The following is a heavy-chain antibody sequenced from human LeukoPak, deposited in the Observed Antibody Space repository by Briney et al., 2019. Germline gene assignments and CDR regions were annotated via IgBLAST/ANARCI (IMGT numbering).Heavy chain of an antibody. J-gene: IGHJ4*02. CDR1: GFTFSNYW. V-gene: IGHV3-7*03. CDR2: IKQDGSEK. Sequence: PGGSLRLSCAASGFTFSNYWMTWVRQAPGKGLEWVANIKQDGSEKYYVDSVKGRFTSSRDNAKNSLYLQMNSLRAEDTAVYYCARRQVDWGSSFDYWGQGTLVTVSS. D-gene: IGHD3/OR15-3a*01. CDR3: ARRQVDWGSSFDY.